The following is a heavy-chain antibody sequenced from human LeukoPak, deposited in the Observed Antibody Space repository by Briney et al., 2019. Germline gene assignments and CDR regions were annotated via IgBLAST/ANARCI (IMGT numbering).Heavy chain of an antibody. J-gene: IGHJ5*02. CDR3: TTERMLYVTNWAESWFDP. V-gene: IGHV3-21*03. CDR1: GFTFSSYS. D-gene: IGHD2-8*01. Sequence: GGSLRLSCAASGFTFSSYSMNWVRQAPGKGLEWVSSISSSSSYIYYADSVKGRFTISRDNAKNSLYLQMNSLKTEDTAVYYCTTERMLYVTNWAESWFDPWGQGTLVTVSS. CDR2: ISSSSSYI.